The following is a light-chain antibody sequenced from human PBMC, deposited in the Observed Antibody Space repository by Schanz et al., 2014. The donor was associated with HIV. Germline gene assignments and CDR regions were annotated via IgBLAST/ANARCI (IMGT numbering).Light chain of an antibody. Sequence: EIVLTQSPGSLSLSPGGRATLSCGASQRLSSAYLAWYQQKRAQPPRLVIYATSTRAAGIPDRFSGTGSGTDFTLTISRLEPEDFAVYYCQQYGSSPLTFGGGTKVEIK. CDR2: ATS. CDR1: QRLSSAY. CDR3: QQYGSSPLT. J-gene: IGKJ4*01. V-gene: IGKV3-20*01.